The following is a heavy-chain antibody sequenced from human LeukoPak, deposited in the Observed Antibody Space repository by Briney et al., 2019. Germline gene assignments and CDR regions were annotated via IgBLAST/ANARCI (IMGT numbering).Heavy chain of an antibody. CDR1: GHTFSTYA. CDR2: ISAYTGNT. CDR3: ARDLGDDISGVGYFDY. V-gene: IGHV1-18*01. J-gene: IGHJ4*01. Sequence: ASVKVSCKASGHTFSTYAISWVRQAPGQGLEWMGWISAYTGNTRYTQNLQGRVIMTTDTSANTAYMEVRSLRSDDTAMYYCARDLGDDISGVGYFDYWGHGTLVTVSS. D-gene: IGHD3-22*01.